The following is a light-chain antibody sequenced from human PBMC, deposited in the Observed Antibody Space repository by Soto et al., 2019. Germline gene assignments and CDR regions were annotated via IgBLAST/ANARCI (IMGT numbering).Light chain of an antibody. V-gene: IGKV3-11*01. J-gene: IGKJ3*01. CDR2: DVS. CDR3: QQRSNWPPFT. Sequence: EIVLTQSPATLPLSPGERATLSCRASQSISSYLAWYQQKPGQAPRLLIYDVSNRAPGIPARFSGSGSGTDFTLTISSLEPEDFAVYYCQQRSNWPPFTFGPGTKVDIK. CDR1: QSISSY.